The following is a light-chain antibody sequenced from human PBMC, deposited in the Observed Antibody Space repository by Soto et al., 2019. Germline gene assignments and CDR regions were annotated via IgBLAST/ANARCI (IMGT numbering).Light chain of an antibody. J-gene: IGKJ1*01. V-gene: IGKV1-5*01. CDR2: DAS. CDR3: QQYNTYWT. Sequence: DIQMTQFPSALSASVGDRVTITCRASQNVNNWLAWYQHKPGKAPQLLICDASVLETGVPSRFSGSGSGTEFTLAISGLQSDDFATYYCQQYNTYWTFGPGTKVEVK. CDR1: QNVNNW.